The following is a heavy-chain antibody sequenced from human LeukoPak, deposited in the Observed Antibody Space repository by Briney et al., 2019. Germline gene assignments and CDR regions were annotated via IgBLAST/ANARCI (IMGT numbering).Heavy chain of an antibody. V-gene: IGHV1-46*04. CDR2: INPSGGST. CDR3: ARDQSQGGFYYLNFDY. CDR1: GYTFTSYF. J-gene: IGHJ4*02. D-gene: IGHD3-22*01. Sequence: GASVKVSCKASGYTFTSYFMHWVRQAPGQGLEWMGIINPSGGSTNYAQNLQGRVTMTRDTSTNTVFMELSSLRSEDTAVYYCARDQSQGGFYYLNFDYWGQGTLVTVSS.